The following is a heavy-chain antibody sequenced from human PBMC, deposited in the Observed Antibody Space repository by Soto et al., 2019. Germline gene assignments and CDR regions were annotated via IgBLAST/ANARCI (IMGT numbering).Heavy chain of an antibody. J-gene: IGHJ6*02. D-gene: IGHD3-3*01. CDR2: IWYDGSNR. V-gene: IGHV3-33*01. CDR1: GFSFSSYG. Sequence: PGGSLRLSCAASGFSFSSYGMHWGRQAPGKGLEWVAFIWYDGSNRYHADSVKGRFSISRDNPTNTLYLQMSNLRAEDTALYYCARDFSSGMDVWGQGTTVTVSS. CDR3: ARDFSSGMDV.